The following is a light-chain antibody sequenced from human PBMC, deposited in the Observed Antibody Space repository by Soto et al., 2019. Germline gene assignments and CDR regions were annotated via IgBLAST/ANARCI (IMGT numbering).Light chain of an antibody. J-gene: IGKJ4*01. CDR1: QDITND. CDR2: EAS. Sequence: DIQMTQSPSSLSASVGDRVTITCQASQDITNDLNWYQQKPGKAPKVLIYEASNLKTGVPSRFSGSGSGTDFTFTISSLQPEDIATYFCQQYDNVPLTLGGGTKVEIK. CDR3: QQYDNVPLT. V-gene: IGKV1-33*01.